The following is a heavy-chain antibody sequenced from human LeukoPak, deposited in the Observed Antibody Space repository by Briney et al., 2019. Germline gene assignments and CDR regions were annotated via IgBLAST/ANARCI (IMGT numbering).Heavy chain of an antibody. V-gene: IGHV3-48*03. Sequence: GGSLRLSCAASGFTFSGYEMNWVRQAPGKGLEWISYICGRGKTKYYADSVKGRFTISRDDAKNFLYLQMNSLRAEDTAVYYCARGRAAADTLDYWGQGTLVTVSS. D-gene: IGHD6-13*01. J-gene: IGHJ4*02. CDR1: GFTFSGYE. CDR2: ICGRGKTK. CDR3: ARGRAAADTLDY.